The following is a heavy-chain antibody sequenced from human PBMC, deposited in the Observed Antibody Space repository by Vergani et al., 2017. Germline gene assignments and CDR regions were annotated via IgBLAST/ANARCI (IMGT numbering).Heavy chain of an antibody. CDR3: ARVGSGYDFWSGYAYYYYYMDV. J-gene: IGHJ6*03. CDR2: MNPNSGNT. D-gene: IGHD3-3*01. V-gene: IGHV1-8*01. Sequence: QVQLVQSGAEVKKPGASVKVSCKASGYTFTSYDINWVRQATGQGLEWMGWMNPNSGNTGYAQKFQGSVTMTRNTSISTAYMELSSLRSEDTAVYYCARVGSGYDFWSGYAYYYYYMDVWGKGTTVTVSS. CDR1: GYTFTSYD.